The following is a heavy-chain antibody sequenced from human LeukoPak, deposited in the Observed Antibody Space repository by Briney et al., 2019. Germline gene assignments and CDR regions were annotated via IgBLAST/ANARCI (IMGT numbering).Heavy chain of an antibody. D-gene: IGHD6-13*01. V-gene: IGHV4-39*01. CDR2: IYYSGST. Sequence: SETLSLTCTVSGGSISSSSYYWGWIRQPPGKGLEWIGSIYYSGSTYYNPSLKSRVTISVDTSKNQFSLKLSSVTAADTAVYYCARRARGSSWEYWSQGTLVTVSS. J-gene: IGHJ4*02. CDR3: ARRARGSSWEY. CDR1: GGSISSSSYY.